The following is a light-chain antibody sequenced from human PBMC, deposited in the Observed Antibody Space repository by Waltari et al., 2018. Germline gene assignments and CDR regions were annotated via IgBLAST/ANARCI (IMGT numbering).Light chain of an antibody. V-gene: IGLV2-14*01. Sequence: QSALTQPACVAGSPGQCITISRTRTRTDVGGYNYVSEYQQPPGKAPKLLIFDVSTRPSGVSNRFSGSKSGTTASLTISGLQAEDESDYYCCSFTSRSTWVFGGGTKLAVL. J-gene: IGLJ3*02. CDR1: RTDVGGYNY. CDR3: CSFTSRSTWV. CDR2: DVS.